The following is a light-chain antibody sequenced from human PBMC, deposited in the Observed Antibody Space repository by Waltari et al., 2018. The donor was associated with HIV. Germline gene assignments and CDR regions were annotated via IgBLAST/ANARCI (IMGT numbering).Light chain of an antibody. CDR1: ASNIGTNF. J-gene: IGLJ3*02. CDR3: ASWDDNLSHWV. V-gene: IGLV1-47*01. CDR2: RSD. Sequence: QSVLTQAPSVSRPPGQRVIMSCSGSASNIGTNFVSLFQKVSGRAPSLVIYRSDQRPSGVPDRISAAKAGSSATLAITGLQSGDEAVYFCASWDDNLSHWVFGGGTKVTV.